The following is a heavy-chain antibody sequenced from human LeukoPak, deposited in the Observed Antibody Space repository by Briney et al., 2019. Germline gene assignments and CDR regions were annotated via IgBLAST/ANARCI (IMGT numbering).Heavy chain of an antibody. CDR1: GFTFSSYA. V-gene: IGHV3-23*01. D-gene: IGHD6-6*01. CDR2: ISGSGGST. CDR3: AKARGAARGLVDY. J-gene: IGHJ4*02. Sequence: GGSLRLSCAASGFTFSSYAMSWVRQAPGKGLEWVSAISGSGGSTYYADSAKGRFTISRDNSKNTLYPQMNSLRAEDTAVYYCAKARGAARGLVDYWGQGTLVTVSS.